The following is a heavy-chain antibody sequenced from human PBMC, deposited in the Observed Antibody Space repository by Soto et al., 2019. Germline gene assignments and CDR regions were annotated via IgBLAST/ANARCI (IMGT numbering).Heavy chain of an antibody. CDR3: ATGVIWIGYFTVDS. CDR1: GGSFGNSA. V-gene: IGHV1-69*01. Sequence: QVQLVQSGAEVKKPGSSVKVSCKASGGSFGNSAINWVRQTPGQGLEWLGGFIPVYRTLNYAQNFRDRVTITADESTGTAYMTLSSLASDDTAVYYCATGVIWIGYFTVDSWGQGTRVTVSS. D-gene: IGHD3-3*01. CDR2: FIPVYRTL. J-gene: IGHJ4*02.